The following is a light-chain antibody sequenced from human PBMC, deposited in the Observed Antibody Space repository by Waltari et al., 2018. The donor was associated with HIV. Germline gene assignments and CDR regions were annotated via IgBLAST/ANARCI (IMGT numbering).Light chain of an antibody. CDR3: CSYAGSVTFVV. CDR2: DVS. Sequence: QSALTQPRSVSGSPGKSVTISCNGSSGDVGGYNYVSWSQQHPGKAPKLIIYDVSTRPSGVPARFSGSKSGNTASLTIFGLQAEDEADYYCCSYAGSVTFVVFGGGTKVTVV. J-gene: IGLJ2*01. CDR1: SGDVGGYNY. V-gene: IGLV2-11*01.